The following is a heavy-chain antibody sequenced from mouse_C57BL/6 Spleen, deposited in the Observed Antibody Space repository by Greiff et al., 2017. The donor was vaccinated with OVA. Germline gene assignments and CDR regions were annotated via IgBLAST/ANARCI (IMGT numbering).Heavy chain of an antibody. Sequence: QVQLKESGAELVKPGASVKISCKASGYAFSSYWMNWVKQRPGKGLEWIGQIYPGDGDTNYNGKFKGKATLTADKSSSTAYMQLSSLTSEDSAVYFCARSGYYGGYAMDYWGQGTSVTVSS. CDR3: ARSGYYGGYAMDY. CDR1: GYAFSSYW. CDR2: IYPGDGDT. D-gene: IGHD1-1*01. V-gene: IGHV1-80*01. J-gene: IGHJ4*01.